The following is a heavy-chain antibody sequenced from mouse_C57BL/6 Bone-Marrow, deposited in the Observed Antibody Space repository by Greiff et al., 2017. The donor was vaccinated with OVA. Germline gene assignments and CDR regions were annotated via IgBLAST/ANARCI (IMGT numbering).Heavy chain of an antibody. J-gene: IGHJ1*03. Sequence: VQLQQSGAELARPGASVKLSCKASGYTFTSYGISWVKQRTGQGLEWIGEIYPRSGNTYYNEKFKGKATLTADKSSSTAYMELRSLTSEDSAVYFCARPSTVVVPYWYFDVWGTGTTVTVSS. CDR1: GYTFTSYG. CDR2: IYPRSGNT. CDR3: ARPSTVVVPYWYFDV. D-gene: IGHD1-1*01. V-gene: IGHV1-81*01.